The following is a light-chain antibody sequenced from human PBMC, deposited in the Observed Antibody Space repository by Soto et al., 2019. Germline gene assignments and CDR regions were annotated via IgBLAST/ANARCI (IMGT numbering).Light chain of an antibody. Sequence: EIEMTQSPATLSLSPGERATVSCRASQSVGNNLAWYQQKSGQAPRLLIYGAYTGAAGVPARFSGTGSGTEFTLTISSLQSEDFAVYYCHQYDDWPPYTFGQGTKLEFK. CDR3: HQYDDWPPYT. V-gene: IGKV3-15*01. CDR2: GAY. J-gene: IGKJ2*01. CDR1: QSVGNN.